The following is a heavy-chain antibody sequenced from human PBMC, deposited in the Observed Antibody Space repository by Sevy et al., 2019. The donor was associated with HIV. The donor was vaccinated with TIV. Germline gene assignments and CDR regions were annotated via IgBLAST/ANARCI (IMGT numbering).Heavy chain of an antibody. CDR2: FGPEDGER. J-gene: IGHJ4*02. CDR1: GYTLTELS. Sequence: ASVKVSCKVSGYTLTELSMHWVRQAPGKELEWMGGFGPEDGERIYAQNFRGRLTMTEDSSTDTAHMELSSLRSDDTAVYYSATLSVYDWKRPGFDHWGQGTLVTVSS. CDR3: ATLSVYDWKRPGFDH. V-gene: IGHV1-24*01. D-gene: IGHD3-22*01.